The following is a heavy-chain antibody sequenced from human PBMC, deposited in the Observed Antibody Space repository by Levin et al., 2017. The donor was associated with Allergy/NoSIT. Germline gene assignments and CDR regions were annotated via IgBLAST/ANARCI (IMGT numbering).Heavy chain of an antibody. CDR3: ARDRVVWLKDY. CDR1: GFTFSSYW. J-gene: IGHJ4*02. Sequence: GGSLRLSCAASGFTFSSYWMSWVRQAPGKGLEWVANIKQDGSEKYYVDSVKGRFTISRDNAKSSLYLQMNSLRAEDTAVYYCARDRVVWLKDYWGQGTLVTVSS. CDR2: IKQDGSEK. V-gene: IGHV3-7*01. D-gene: IGHD5-18*01.